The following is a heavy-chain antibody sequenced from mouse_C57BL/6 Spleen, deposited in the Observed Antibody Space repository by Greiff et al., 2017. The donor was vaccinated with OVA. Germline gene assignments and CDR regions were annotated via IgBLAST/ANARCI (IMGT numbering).Heavy chain of an antibody. V-gene: IGHV1-64*01. D-gene: IGHD1-1*01. Sequence: QVQLQQPGAELVKPGASVKLSCKASGYTFTSYWMHWVKQRPGQGLEWIGMIHPNSGSTNYNEKFKSKATLTVDKSSSTAYMQLSSLTSEDSAVYYCARGTTVHNWYFDVWGTGTTVTVSS. J-gene: IGHJ1*03. CDR1: GYTFTSYW. CDR2: IHPNSGST. CDR3: ARGTTVHNWYFDV.